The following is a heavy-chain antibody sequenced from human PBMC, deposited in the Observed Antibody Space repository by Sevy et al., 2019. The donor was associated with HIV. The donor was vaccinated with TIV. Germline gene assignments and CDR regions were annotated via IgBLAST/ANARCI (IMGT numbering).Heavy chain of an antibody. J-gene: IGHJ4*02. V-gene: IGHV3-49*03. CDR2: IRRNSYEPYGGTT. CDR3: TRALATVVTPEYYFDY. D-gene: IGHD4-17*01. Sequence: GGSLRLSCTVSGFTFGDYAMSWFRQAPGKGLEWVAFIRRNSYEPYGGTTEYAASVKGRFTISRDDSKSIAYLQMNSLKTEDTAVYYRTRALATVVTPEYYFDYWGQGTLVTVSS. CDR1: GFTFGDYA.